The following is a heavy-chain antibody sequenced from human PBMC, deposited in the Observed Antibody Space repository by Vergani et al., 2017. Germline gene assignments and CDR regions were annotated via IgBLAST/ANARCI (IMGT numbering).Heavy chain of an antibody. CDR2: IIPILGIA. Sequence: QVQLVQSGAEVKKPGSSVKVSCKASGGTFSSYAISWVRQAPGQGLEWMGRIIPILGIANYAQKFQGRVTITADKSTGTAYMELSSLRSEDTAVYYCARDLSDYYDSSGYYPRGWFDPWGQGTLVTVSS. CDR1: GGTFSSYA. J-gene: IGHJ5*02. V-gene: IGHV1-69*04. CDR3: ARDLSDYYDSSGYYPRGWFDP. D-gene: IGHD3-22*01.